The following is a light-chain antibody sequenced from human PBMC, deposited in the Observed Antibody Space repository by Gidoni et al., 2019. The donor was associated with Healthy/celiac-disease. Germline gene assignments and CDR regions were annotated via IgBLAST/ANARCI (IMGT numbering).Light chain of an antibody. Sequence: DIQMTPSPSSLSASVGARVTITCRASQSISSYLHWYQKKPGKAPKLLIYAASSLQSGVPSRFSGSGSGTDFTVIISSLQPEDFATYYCQQSYSTPPRFGPGTKVDTK. CDR1: QSISSY. CDR2: AAS. CDR3: QQSYSTPPR. J-gene: IGKJ3*01. V-gene: IGKV1-39*01.